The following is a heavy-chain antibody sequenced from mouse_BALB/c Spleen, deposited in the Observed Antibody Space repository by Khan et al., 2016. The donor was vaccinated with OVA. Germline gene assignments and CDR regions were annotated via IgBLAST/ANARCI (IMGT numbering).Heavy chain of an antibody. CDR2: VSTGGHYT. J-gene: IGHJ3*01. CDR1: GFTFSTYG. V-gene: IGHV5-6*01. CDR3: ARLAYYYDSEGFAY. Sequence: EVELVESGGDIVKPGGSLKLSCAASGFTFSTYGMSWVRQTPDKRLEWVATVSTGGHYTYYTDTVTGRFTISRANAKNTLYPQMSSLGSEDTAIFYCARLAYYYDSEGFAYWGQGTLVTVSA. D-gene: IGHD1-1*01.